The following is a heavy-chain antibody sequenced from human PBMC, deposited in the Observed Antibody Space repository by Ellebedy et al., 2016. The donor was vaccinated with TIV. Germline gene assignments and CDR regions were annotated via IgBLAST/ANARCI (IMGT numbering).Heavy chain of an antibody. CDR2: IVGSGSKK. CDR3: AKDRTPGDGYWVFDN. CDR1: GFTFSPYA. V-gene: IGHV3-23*01. J-gene: IGHJ4*02. Sequence: GESLKISCAASGFTFSPYAMSWVRQAPGKGLEWVSGIVGSGSKKYADSVKGRFTISRDNSKRTVDLQMKSLRAEDTAVYFCAKDRTPGDGYWVFDNWGQGTLVSVSS. D-gene: IGHD5-18*01.